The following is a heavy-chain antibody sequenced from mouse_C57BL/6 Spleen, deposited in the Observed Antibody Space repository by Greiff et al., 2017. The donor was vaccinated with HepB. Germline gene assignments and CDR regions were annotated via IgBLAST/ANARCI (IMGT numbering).Heavy chain of an antibody. CDR3: ARPYTMVTGPFAY. D-gene: IGHD2-2*01. CDR2: ISYDGSN. V-gene: IGHV3-6*01. Sequence: VQLKESGPGLVKPSQSLSLTCSVTGYSITSGYYWNWIRQFPGNKLEWMGYISYDGSNNYNPSLKNRISITRDTSKNQFFLKLNSVTTEDTATYYCARPYTMVTGPFAYWGQGTLVTVSA. J-gene: IGHJ3*01. CDR1: GYSITSGYY.